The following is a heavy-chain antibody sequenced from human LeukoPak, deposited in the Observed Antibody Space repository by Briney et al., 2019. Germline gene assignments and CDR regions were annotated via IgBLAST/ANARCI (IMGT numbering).Heavy chain of an antibody. D-gene: IGHD3-16*01. J-gene: IGHJ6*03. CDR3: ASGHYADSMDV. V-gene: IGHV3-74*01. CDR2: INTDGNST. Sequence: GGSLRLSCAASGFTFSSYWMHWVRQAPGKGLVWVSRINTDGNSTSYADSVKGRFTISRDNAKNTLYLQMNSLRAEDAAVYYCASGHYADSMDVWGKGTTVTVSS. CDR1: GFTFSSYW.